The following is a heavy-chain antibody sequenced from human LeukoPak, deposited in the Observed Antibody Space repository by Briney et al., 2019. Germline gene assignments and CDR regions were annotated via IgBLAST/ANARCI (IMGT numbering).Heavy chain of an antibody. CDR1: GGSFSGYY. Sequence: PSETLSLTCAVYGGSFSGYYWSWIRQPPGKGLEWIGEINHSGSTNYNPSLKSRVTISVDTSKNQFSLKLSSVTAADTAVYYCARGLRRYYDSSGPRPLGYWGQGTLVTVSS. J-gene: IGHJ4*02. CDR3: ARGLRRYYDSSGPRPLGY. D-gene: IGHD3-22*01. CDR2: INHSGST. V-gene: IGHV4-34*01.